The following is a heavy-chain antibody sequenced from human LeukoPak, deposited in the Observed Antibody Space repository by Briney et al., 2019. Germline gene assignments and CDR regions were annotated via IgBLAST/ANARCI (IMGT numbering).Heavy chain of an antibody. D-gene: IGHD3-10*01. J-gene: IGHJ6*02. V-gene: IGHV6-1*01. CDR3: ARGRVGFPNYYYYYGMDV. CDR2: TYYRSKWYN. Sequence: SQTLSLTCAISGDSVSSNSAAWHCIRQSPSRGLEWLGRTYYRSKWYNDYAVSVKSRITINPDTSKNQYSLQLNSVTPEDTAVYYCARGRVGFPNYYYYYGMDVWGQGTTVTVSS. CDR1: GDSVSSNSAA.